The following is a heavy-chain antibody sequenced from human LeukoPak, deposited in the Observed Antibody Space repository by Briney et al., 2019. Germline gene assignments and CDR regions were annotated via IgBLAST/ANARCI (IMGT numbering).Heavy chain of an antibody. CDR3: ARVQGMSGYFLIDF. CDR2: INHSGST. D-gene: IGHD3-3*01. J-gene: IGHJ4*02. CDR1: GGSFSGYY. Sequence: SETLSLTCAVYGGSFSGYYWSWIRQPPGKGLEWIGEINHSGSTNYNPSLKSRVTISVDTSKNQLSLRLNSVTAADTAVYYCARVQGMSGYFLIDFWGQGTLVTVSS. V-gene: IGHV4-34*01.